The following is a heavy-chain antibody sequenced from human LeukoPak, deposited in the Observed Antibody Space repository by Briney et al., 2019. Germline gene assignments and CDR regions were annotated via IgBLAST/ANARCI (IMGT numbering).Heavy chain of an antibody. CDR3: ARDDLEIARGYYYYYMDV. V-gene: IGHV3-21*01. J-gene: IGHJ6*03. CDR2: ISSSSSYI. CDR1: GFTFSSYS. Sequence: PGGSLRLSCAASGFTFSSYSMNWVRQAPGKGLEWVSSISSSSSYIYYADSVKGRFTISRGNAKNSLYLQMNSLRAEDTAVYYCARDDLEIARGYYYYYMDVWGKGTTVTVSS. D-gene: IGHD1-1*01.